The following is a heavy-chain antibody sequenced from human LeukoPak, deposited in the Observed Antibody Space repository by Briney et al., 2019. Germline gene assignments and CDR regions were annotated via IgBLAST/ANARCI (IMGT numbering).Heavy chain of an antibody. CDR3: ARGPFWSGYSSANR. J-gene: IGHJ4*02. D-gene: IGHD3-3*01. Sequence: SVKVSCKASGGTFSSYTISWVRQAPGQGLEWMGGIIPIFGTANYAQKFQGRVTITTDESTSTAYMELSSLRSEDTAVYYCARGPFWSGYSSANRWGQRTLVTVSS. V-gene: IGHV1-69*05. CDR1: GGTFSSYT. CDR2: IIPIFGTA.